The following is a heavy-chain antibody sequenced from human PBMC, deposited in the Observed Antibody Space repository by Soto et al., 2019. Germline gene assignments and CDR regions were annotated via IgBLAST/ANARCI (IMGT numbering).Heavy chain of an antibody. CDR1: GGSISSGGYY. Sequence: QVQLQESGPGLVKPSQTLSLTCTVSGGSISSGGYYWSWIRQHPGKGLEWIGYIYYSGSTYYNPSLKSRVTISVDSSKNQFSLKLSSVTAADTAVYYCARRGYSYGFQDLWGRGTLVTVSS. CDR2: IYYSGST. J-gene: IGHJ2*01. V-gene: IGHV4-31*03. CDR3: ARRGYSYGFQDL. D-gene: IGHD5-18*01.